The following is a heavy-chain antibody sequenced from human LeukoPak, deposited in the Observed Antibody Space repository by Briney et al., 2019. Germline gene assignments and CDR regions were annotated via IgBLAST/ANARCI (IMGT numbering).Heavy chain of an antibody. CDR1: GFTFSDYT. CDR3: ARQPDY. Sequence: PGGSLRLSCAASGFTFSDYTMNWVRQAPGKGLEWVSSIGSVTTYIYYADSVKGRFTISRDNAKNSLSLQMNSLRAEDTAVYYCARQPDYWGQGTLVTVSS. D-gene: IGHD1-14*01. V-gene: IGHV3-21*01. CDR2: IGSVTTYI. J-gene: IGHJ4*02.